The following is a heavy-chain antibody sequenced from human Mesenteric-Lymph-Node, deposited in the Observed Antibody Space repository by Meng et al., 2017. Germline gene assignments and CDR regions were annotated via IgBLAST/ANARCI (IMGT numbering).Heavy chain of an antibody. CDR3: ARVGQWLPIDY. V-gene: IGHV4-4*02. CDR1: GGSLSSRHV. Sequence: VPLQALGPGLVKPSVTLSLTCAVSGGSLSSRHVWSWVRQPPGKGLEWIGEIYHSGSTNYNPSLKSRVTISVDKSKNQFSLNLSSVTAADTAVYFCARVGQWLPIDYWGQGTLVTVSS. CDR2: IYHSGST. D-gene: IGHD6-19*01. J-gene: IGHJ4*02.